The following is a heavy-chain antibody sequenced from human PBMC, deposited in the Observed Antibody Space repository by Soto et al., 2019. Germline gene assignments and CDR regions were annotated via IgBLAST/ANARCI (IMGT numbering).Heavy chain of an antibody. CDR2: LYYTGST. V-gene: IGHV4-31*03. CDR3: ARVKGRYWEQIDY. J-gene: IGHJ4*02. CDR1: GGSISIGGFY. Sequence: PSDTLSLTCSVSGGSISIGGFYWSWIRQHPGKGLEWIGYLYYTGSTYYNPSLKSRVTISVDTSKNQFSLKLSSVTAADTAVYYCARVKGRYWEQIDYWGQGTLVTVSS. D-gene: IGHD1-26*01.